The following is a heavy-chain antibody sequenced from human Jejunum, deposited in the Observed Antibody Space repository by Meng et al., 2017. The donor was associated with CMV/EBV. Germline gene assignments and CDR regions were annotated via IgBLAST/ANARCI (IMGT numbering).Heavy chain of an antibody. V-gene: IGHV4/OR15-8*02. CDR1: GGSLIGANW. J-gene: IGHJ4*02. CDR2: IFQSGAT. CDR3: GDPPAGY. Sequence: QVQLQESGQGMVQPSGTLSLTCVVSGGSLIGANWWNWVRQPPGGGLEWIGEIFQSGATNYNPSLKSRVTISIDNSKNQFSLKLTSMAAADTAVYFCGDPPAGYWGQGILVTVSS.